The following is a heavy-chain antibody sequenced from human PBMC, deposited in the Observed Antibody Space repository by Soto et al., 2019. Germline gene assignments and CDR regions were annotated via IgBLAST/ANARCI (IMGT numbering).Heavy chain of an antibody. CDR2: ISYDGNEK. V-gene: IGHV3-30*18. Sequence: GGSLRLSCAATGFAFSTYGMHWVRQAPGKRRDWVAAISYDGNEKYYADSVRGRFTISRDNSKNTVDLEMHILRPDGTAVYYCANDSDFGVVITTHEDYHAMDDWGQGTTVTVSS. D-gene: IGHD3-3*01. CDR3: ANDSDFGVVITTHEDYHAMDD. J-gene: IGHJ6*02. CDR1: GFAFSTYG.